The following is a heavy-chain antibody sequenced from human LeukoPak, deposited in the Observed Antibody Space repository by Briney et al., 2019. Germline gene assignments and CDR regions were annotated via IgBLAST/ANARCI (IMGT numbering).Heavy chain of an antibody. CDR1: RFTFSSYA. V-gene: IGHV3-30*02. J-gene: IGHJ4*02. CDR2: IRYDGSNK. D-gene: IGHD3-10*01. Sequence: GGSLRLSCAASRFTFSSYAMHWVRQAPGKGLEWVAFIRYDGSNKYYADSVKGRFTISRDNSKNMLYLQMNSLRAEDTAVYYCAKGYGSGSFFDYWGQGTLVTVSS. CDR3: AKGYGSGSFFDY.